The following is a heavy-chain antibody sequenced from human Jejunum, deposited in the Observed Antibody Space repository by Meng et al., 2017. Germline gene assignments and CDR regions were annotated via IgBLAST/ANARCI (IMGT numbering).Heavy chain of an antibody. D-gene: IGHD3-10*02. CDR2: TYYRSKYYN. CDR1: GDSVSSNSAA. CDR3: ARDWGDVRGGFDF. V-gene: IGHV6-1*01. Sequence: QVELPQAGPALVKPSQTLSLTCAISGDSVSSNSAAWNWIRQAPSRGLEWLGRTYYRSKYYNDYALSVKSRITINPDTSKNQFSLQLNSVTPEDTAIYYCARDWGDVRGGFDFWGQGTLVTVSS. J-gene: IGHJ4*02.